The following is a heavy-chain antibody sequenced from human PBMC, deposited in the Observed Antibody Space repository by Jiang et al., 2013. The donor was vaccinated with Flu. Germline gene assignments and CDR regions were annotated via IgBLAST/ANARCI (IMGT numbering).Heavy chain of an antibody. CDR1: GTFSSYA. CDR3: ARDPLGDYYDSTDY. CDR2: IIPIFGTA. J-gene: IGHJ4*02. Sequence: GTFSSYAISWVRQAPGQGLEWMGGIIPIFGTANYAQKFQGRVTITADESTSTAYMELSSLRSEDTAVYYCARDPLGDYYDSTDYWGQGTLVTVSS. V-gene: IGHV1-69*01. D-gene: IGHD3-22*01.